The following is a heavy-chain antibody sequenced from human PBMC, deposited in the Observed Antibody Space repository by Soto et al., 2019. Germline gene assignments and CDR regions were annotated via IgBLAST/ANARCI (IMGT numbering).Heavy chain of an antibody. CDR2: ISYDGSNK. CDR3: WRGHDEYCIPFHN. D-gene: IGHD2-15*01. V-gene: IGHV3-30*03. CDR1: GFTFSSYA. Sequence: QVKLVESGGGVVQPGRSLRLSCVGSGFTFSSYAMQWVRQAPGKGPEWVAVISYDGSNKYYADTVKGRFTTSRDNYRNTVGLQENSMRDGDTTVYNCWRGHDEYCIPFHNWG. J-gene: IGHJ1*01.